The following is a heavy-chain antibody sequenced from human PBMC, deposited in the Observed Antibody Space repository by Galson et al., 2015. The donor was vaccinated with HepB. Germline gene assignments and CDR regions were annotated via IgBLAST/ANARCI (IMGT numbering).Heavy chain of an antibody. CDR2: IKQDGSVK. CDR3: ARNVGGAGAY. J-gene: IGHJ4*02. CDR1: GFTFSTYW. Sequence: SLRLSCAASGFTFSTYWMHWVRQAPGKGLEWVANIKQDGSVKTYVDSVKGRFTISRDNAKNSLYLQMNSLRAEDTAVYYCARNVGGAGAYWGQGTLVTVSS. D-gene: IGHD6-19*01. V-gene: IGHV3-7*03.